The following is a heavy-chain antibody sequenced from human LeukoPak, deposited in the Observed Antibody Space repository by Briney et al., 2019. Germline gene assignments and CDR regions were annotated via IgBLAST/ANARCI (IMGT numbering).Heavy chain of an antibody. J-gene: IGHJ6*03. CDR3: ARTQLLYGGYYYYYMDV. V-gene: IGHV1-69*05. CDR2: IIPIFGTA. CDR1: GGTFSSYA. Sequence: SVKASCKASGGTFSSYAISWVRQAPGQGLEWMGGIIPIFGTANYAQKFQGRVTITTDESTSTAYMELSSLRSEDTAVYYCARTQLLYGGYYYYYMDVWGKGTTVTVSS. D-gene: IGHD2-2*02.